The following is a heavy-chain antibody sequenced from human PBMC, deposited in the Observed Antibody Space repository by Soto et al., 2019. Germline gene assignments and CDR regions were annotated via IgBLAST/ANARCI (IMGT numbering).Heavy chain of an antibody. CDR1: GGSISVYY. CDR2: IYDSGSP. CDR3: ARGVGSSPPRY. V-gene: IGHV4-59*01. J-gene: IGHJ4*02. D-gene: IGHD1-26*01. Sequence: SETLSLTCTISGGSISVYYWSWIRQPPGQALEWIGYIYDSGSPYYNPSLRSRVIISADTSKNQISLKLTSATAADTAVYYGARGVGSSPPRYWGRGTLVTSPQ.